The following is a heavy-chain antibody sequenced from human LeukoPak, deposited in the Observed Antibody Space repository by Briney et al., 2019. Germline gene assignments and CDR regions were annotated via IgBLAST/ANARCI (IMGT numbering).Heavy chain of an antibody. Sequence: SETLSLTCTVSGGSISSSSYYWDWIRQPPGKGLEWIGSIYYIGTTYYNPSFKSRVTISVDTSKNQFSLKLSSVTAADTAVYYCARGGVVPISRLGYWGQGTLVTVSS. V-gene: IGHV4-39*07. J-gene: IGHJ4*02. CDR2: IYYIGTT. CDR1: GGSISSSSYY. D-gene: IGHD2-15*01. CDR3: ARGGVVPISRLGY.